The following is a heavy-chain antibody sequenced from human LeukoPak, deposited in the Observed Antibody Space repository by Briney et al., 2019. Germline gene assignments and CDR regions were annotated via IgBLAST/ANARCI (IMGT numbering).Heavy chain of an antibody. J-gene: IGHJ4*02. D-gene: IGHD6-19*01. CDR2: IYYSGTT. V-gene: IGHV4-59*08. CDR3: ARRHSSGWDFDY. CDR1: GGSISGYY. Sequence: SETLSLTCTVSGGSISGYYWSWIRQPPGKGLEWIGYIYYSGTTIYNPSLKSRVTISVDTSKNQFSLKLSSVTAADTAVYYCARRHSSGWDFDYWGQGTLVTVSS.